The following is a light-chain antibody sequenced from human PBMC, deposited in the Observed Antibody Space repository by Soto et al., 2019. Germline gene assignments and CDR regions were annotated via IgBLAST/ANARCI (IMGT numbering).Light chain of an antibody. CDR2: DAS. V-gene: IGKV1-5*01. Sequence: DIHMPHSPSTVSASIRDRVNINCRAIQSISSWLTWYQQKPGKAPKLLIYDASSLESGVPSRFSGSGSGTEFTLTISSLQPDDFATYYCQQYNSYSRTFGQGTKVDIK. CDR1: QSISSW. J-gene: IGKJ1*01. CDR3: QQYNSYSRT.